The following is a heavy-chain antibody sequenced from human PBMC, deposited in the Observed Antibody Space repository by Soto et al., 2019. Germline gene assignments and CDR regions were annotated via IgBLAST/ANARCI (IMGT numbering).Heavy chain of an antibody. CDR2: IIPIFGTA. J-gene: IGHJ6*02. CDR1: GGTFSSYA. Sequence: SVKVSCKASGGTFSSYAISWVRQAPGQGLEWMGGIIPIFGTANYAQKFQGRVTITADESTSTAYMELSSLRSEDTAVYYCASQPVVDFWRGYTGGYYYYYGMDVWGQGTTVTVSS. V-gene: IGHV1-69*13. CDR3: ASQPVVDFWRGYTGGYYYYYGMDV. D-gene: IGHD3-3*01.